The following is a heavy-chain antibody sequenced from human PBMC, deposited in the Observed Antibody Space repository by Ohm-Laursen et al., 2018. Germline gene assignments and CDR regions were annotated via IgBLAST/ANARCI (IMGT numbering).Heavy chain of an antibody. Sequence: SLRLSCTASGFAFSSYEMNWVRQAPGKGLEWVSCISSSGSTIYYADSVKGRFTISRDNAKNSLYLQMNSLRAEDTAVYYCARDSQGFGELFHWGQGTLVTVSS. CDR2: ISSSGSTI. CDR1: GFAFSSYE. V-gene: IGHV3-48*03. CDR3: ARDSQGFGELFH. J-gene: IGHJ4*02. D-gene: IGHD3-10*01.